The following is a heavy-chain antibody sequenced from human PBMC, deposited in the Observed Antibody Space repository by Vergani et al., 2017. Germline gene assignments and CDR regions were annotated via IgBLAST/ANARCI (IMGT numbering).Heavy chain of an antibody. CDR2: ISHSWRN. D-gene: IGHD3/OR15-3a*01. Sequence: QVHLQQWGTGLLKPSETLSLICALYGGSFSSDDWSWIRQPPGKGVVWIGEISHSWRNKYNPSLQSRITIWLDSSKNQFSLGLGSMNVADTATYYCARRIWNTYWTGKPRFHPWVQGTLVTVSS. CDR3: ARRIWNTYWTGKPRFHP. J-gene: IGHJ5*02. V-gene: IGHV4-34*01. CDR1: GGSFSSDD.